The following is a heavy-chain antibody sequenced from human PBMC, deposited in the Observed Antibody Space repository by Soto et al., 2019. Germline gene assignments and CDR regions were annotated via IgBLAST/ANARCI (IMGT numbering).Heavy chain of an antibody. CDR2: IYYSGST. J-gene: IGHJ4*02. D-gene: IGHD4-17*01. CDR1: GGSISSYY. V-gene: IGHV4-59*01. Sequence: NPSETLSLTCTVSGGSISSYYWSWIRQPPGKGLEWIGYIYYSGSTNYNPSLKSRVTISVDTSKNQFSLKLSSVTAADTAVYYCARDVGAPSGFDYWGQGTLVTVSS. CDR3: ARDVGAPSGFDY.